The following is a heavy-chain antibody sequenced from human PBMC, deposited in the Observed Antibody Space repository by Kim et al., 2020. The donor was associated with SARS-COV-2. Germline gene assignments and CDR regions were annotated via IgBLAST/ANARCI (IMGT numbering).Heavy chain of an antibody. V-gene: IGHV3-74*01. D-gene: IGHD2-21*01. CDR2: IRPDGGRT. CDR1: GFTFSSHW. Sequence: GGSLRLSCAASGFTFSSHWMHWVRQSPGKGLVWVSYIRPDGGRTSHADSVKGRFTISRDNSKNTLYLQMDSLRAEDTAVYYCVKDSDWSFDYWGQGILVTVSS. J-gene: IGHJ4*02. CDR3: VKDSDWSFDY.